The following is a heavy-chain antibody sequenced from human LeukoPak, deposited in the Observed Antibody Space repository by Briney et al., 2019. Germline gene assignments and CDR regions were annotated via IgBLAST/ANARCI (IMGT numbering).Heavy chain of an antibody. V-gene: IGHV1-2*02. CDR3: VGSNWAAGAAFDS. CDR1: GYTFTDYY. Sequence: AASVKVSCKASGYTFTDYYLQWVRQAPGQGLEWMGWINPNSGGTNSAQKFQGRVTMTRDTSVSTAYTELSRLTSDDTAVYYCVGSNWAAGAAFDSWGQGTQVTVSS. CDR2: INPNSGGT. J-gene: IGHJ4*02. D-gene: IGHD6-13*01.